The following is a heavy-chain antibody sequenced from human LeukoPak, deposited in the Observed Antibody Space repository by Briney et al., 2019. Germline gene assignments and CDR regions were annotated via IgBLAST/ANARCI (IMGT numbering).Heavy chain of an antibody. Sequence: SETLSLTCTVSGGSISSGTYYWSWIRQPPGKGLEWIGSIYHSGTTYSGSTYYNPSLKSRVTMSLDTSKNQFSLKVGSMTAADTAVYYCARAGGYGLIDYWGQGTMVTVSS. CDR3: ARAGGYGLIDY. CDR2: IYHSGTTYSGST. J-gene: IGHJ4*02. V-gene: IGHV4-39*07. CDR1: GGSISSGTYY. D-gene: IGHD5-18*01.